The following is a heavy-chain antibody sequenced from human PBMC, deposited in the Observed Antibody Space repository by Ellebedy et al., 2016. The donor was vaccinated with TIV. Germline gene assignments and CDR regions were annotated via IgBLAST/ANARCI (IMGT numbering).Heavy chain of an antibody. CDR1: GGSINSYY. J-gene: IGHJ4*02. CDR3: ARGWQTAVSPWAH. V-gene: IGHV4-59*01. Sequence: SETLSLXCNVSGGSINSYYWTWIRQSPGKGLEWIGDIHYSGSTYYNPSLRSRVTISLDTSKNQLSLRLSSVTAADTAVYYCARGWQTAVSPWAHWGQGTLVTVSS. D-gene: IGHD6-13*01. CDR2: IHYSGST.